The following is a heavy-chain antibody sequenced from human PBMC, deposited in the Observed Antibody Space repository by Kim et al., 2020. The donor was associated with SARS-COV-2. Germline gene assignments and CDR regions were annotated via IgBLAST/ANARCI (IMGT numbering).Heavy chain of an antibody. Sequence: VDPVTGRFTISRDNAKNSVYLQMNSLRAEDTAVYYCARVVVVAATGWFDPWGQGTLVTVSS. CDR3: ARVVVVAATGWFDP. V-gene: IGHV3-7*03. D-gene: IGHD2-15*01. J-gene: IGHJ5*02.